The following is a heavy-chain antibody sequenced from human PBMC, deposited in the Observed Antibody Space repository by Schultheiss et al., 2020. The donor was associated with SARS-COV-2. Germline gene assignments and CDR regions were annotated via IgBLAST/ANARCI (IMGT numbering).Heavy chain of an antibody. V-gene: IGHV1-8*01. J-gene: IGHJ6*02. CDR1: GYTFTSYD. D-gene: IGHD3-3*01. Sequence: GGSLRLSCKASGYTFTSYDINWVRQATGQGLEWMGWMNPNSGNTGYAQKFQGRVTMTRNTSISTAYMELSSLRSEDTAVYYCARASPYDFWHYYYGMDVWGQGTTVTVSS. CDR3: ARASPYDFWHYYYGMDV. CDR2: MNPNSGNT.